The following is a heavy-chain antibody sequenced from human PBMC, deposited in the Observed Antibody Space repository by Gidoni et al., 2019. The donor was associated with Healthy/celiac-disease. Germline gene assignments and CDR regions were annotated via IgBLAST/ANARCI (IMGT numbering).Heavy chain of an antibody. CDR3: ARVGVGGGRC. Sequence: EVQLVESGGGLVKTGGSLRLSCAAAEFTFISYSIIWVRQAQGKGLDWVSSISSSSSYIYYAYSVKGLFTISRDNATNSLYLQMNSLRAEDTALYSWARVGVGGGRCWGQGTLVTVSS. CDR2: ISSSSSYI. D-gene: IGHD2-15*01. CDR1: EFTFISYS. V-gene: IGHV3-21*01. J-gene: IGHJ4*02.